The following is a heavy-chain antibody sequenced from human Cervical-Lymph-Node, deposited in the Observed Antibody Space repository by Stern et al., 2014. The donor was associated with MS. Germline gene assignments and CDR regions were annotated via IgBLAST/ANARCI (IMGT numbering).Heavy chain of an antibody. Sequence: VQLVESGGGVVQPGSSLRLTCTASGFIFSSFPTHWVRQAPGKGLEWVATISPYGGDKDYTDSVKGRFNISRDNSKSTLFLQMNTLRPEDTAVYYCSSGTYDGSFDIWGQGTMVTVS. D-gene: IGHD1-1*01. V-gene: IGHV3-30*04. CDR1: GFIFSSFP. CDR3: SSGTYDGSFDI. CDR2: ISPYGGDK. J-gene: IGHJ3*02.